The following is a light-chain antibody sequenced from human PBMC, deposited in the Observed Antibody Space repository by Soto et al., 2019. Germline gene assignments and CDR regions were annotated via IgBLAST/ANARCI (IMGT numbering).Light chain of an antibody. Sequence: QSALTQPASVSGSPGQSITISCTGTSSDVGGYNYVSWYQQHPGKAPKLMIYDVSNRPSGVSNRFSGSKSGNTASLTISGLQAEDEADYCCTSYTSSGALVFGGGTKPPS. CDR2: DVS. CDR1: SSDVGGYNY. J-gene: IGLJ2*01. V-gene: IGLV2-14*01. CDR3: TSYTSSGALV.